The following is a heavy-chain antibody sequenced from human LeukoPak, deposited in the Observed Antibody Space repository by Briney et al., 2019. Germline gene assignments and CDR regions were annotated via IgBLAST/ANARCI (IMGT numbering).Heavy chain of an antibody. CDR3: ARDSRLSGSGN. J-gene: IGHJ4*02. V-gene: IGHV4-61*02. D-gene: IGHD6-19*01. CDR2: IYTSGST. Sequence: SQTLSLTCTVSGGSISSGSYYWSWIRQPAGKGLEWIGRIYTSGSTNYNPSLKSRVTISVDTSKNQFSLKLSSVTAADTAVYYCARDSRLSGSGNWGQGTLVTVSS. CDR1: GGSISSGSYY.